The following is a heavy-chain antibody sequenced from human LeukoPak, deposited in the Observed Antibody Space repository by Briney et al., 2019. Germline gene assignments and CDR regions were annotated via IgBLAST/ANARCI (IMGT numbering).Heavy chain of an antibody. D-gene: IGHD3-10*01. CDR3: AAPRGGPLFDI. CDR1: GFTFTSSA. V-gene: IGHV1-58*01. J-gene: IGHJ3*02. Sequence: ASVTVSCQASGFTFTSSAVEWVRQACGERLEWIGWIVVGSGNTNYAQKFQERVTITRDMSTSTAYMELSSVRSEDTAVYYCAAPRGGPLFDIWGQGTMVTVSS. CDR2: IVVGSGNT.